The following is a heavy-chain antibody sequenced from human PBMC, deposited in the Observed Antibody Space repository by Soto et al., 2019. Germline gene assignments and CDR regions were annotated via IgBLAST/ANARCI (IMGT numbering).Heavy chain of an antibody. D-gene: IGHD1-7*01. Sequence: LRLSCAASGFTFSSYAMSWVRQAPGKGLEWVSAISGSGGSTYYADSVKGRFTISRDNSKNTLYLQMNSLRAEDTAVYYCATMAGLRELTPLDYWGQGTLVTVSS. J-gene: IGHJ4*02. V-gene: IGHV3-23*01. CDR2: ISGSGGST. CDR1: GFTFSSYA. CDR3: ATMAGLRELTPLDY.